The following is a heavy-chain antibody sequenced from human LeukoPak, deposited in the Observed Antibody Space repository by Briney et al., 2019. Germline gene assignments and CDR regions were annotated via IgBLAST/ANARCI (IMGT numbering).Heavy chain of an antibody. CDR3: AKAGSSGWSSSGGDY. J-gene: IGHJ4*02. Sequence: GGSLRLSCVASGLTFKNFAMSGVAPAPGKGREGVSPFSGSGGSTFYADSVKGRFPISRDNSKNTLFLQMNSLRVEDTAIYYCAKAGSSGWSSSGGDYWGQGSLVTVS. V-gene: IGHV3-23*01. D-gene: IGHD6-19*01. CDR2: FSGSGGST. CDR1: GLTFKNFA.